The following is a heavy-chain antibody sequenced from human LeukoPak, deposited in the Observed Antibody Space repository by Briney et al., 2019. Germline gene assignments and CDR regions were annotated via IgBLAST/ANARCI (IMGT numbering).Heavy chain of an antibody. V-gene: IGHV3-7*03. Sequence: GGSLRLSCAASRFTFSSYWMSWVRQAPGKGLEWVANIKQDGSEKYYVDSVKGRFTISRDNAKNSVYLQMNSLRAEDAAVYYCAKSRTFDYWGQGTLVTVSS. CDR2: IKQDGSEK. CDR3: AKSRTFDY. J-gene: IGHJ4*02. CDR1: RFTFSSYW.